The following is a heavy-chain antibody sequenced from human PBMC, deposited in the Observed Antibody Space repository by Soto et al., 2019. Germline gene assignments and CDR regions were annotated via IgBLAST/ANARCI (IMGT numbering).Heavy chain of an antibody. CDR2: ISSSGSTI. J-gene: IGHJ4*02. Sequence: GGSLRLSCAASGFTFSDYYMSWIRQAPGKGLEWVSYISSSGSTIYYADSVKGRFTISRDNAKNSLYLQMNSLRAEDAAVYYCAREQYDLYYFDYWGQGTLVTVSS. CDR1: GFTFSDYY. CDR3: AREQYDLYYFDY. V-gene: IGHV3-11*01. D-gene: IGHD3-16*01.